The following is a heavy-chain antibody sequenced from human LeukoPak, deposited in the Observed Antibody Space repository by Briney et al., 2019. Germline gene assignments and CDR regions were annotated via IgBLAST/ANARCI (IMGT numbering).Heavy chain of an antibody. CDR2: ISGSGGST. D-gene: IGHD1-26*01. V-gene: IGHV3-23*01. CDR1: GFPFSSYA. CDR3: AKERDSGWFDP. Sequence: GGSLRLSFAASGFPFSSYAMSWVRPAPGKGLEWVSAISGSGGSTYYADSVKGRFTISRDNSKNTLYLQMNSLRAEDTAVYYCAKERDSGWFDPWGQGTLVTVSS. J-gene: IGHJ5*02.